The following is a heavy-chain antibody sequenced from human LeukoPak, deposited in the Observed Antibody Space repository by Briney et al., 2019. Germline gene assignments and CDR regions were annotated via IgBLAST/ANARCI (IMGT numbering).Heavy chain of an antibody. Sequence: SVKVSCKASGYTFTGYYMHWVRQAPGQGLEWMGWINPNSGGTNYAQKFQGRVTMTRDTSISTAYMELSRLRSDDTAVYYCARDNANWGTNDYWGQGTLVTVSS. J-gene: IGHJ4*02. D-gene: IGHD7-27*01. CDR3: ARDNANWGTNDY. V-gene: IGHV1-2*02. CDR2: INPNSGGT. CDR1: GYTFTGYY.